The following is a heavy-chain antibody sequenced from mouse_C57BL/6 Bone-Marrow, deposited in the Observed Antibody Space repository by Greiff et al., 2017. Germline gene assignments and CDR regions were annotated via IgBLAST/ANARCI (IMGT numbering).Heavy chain of an antibody. V-gene: IGHV1-26*01. CDR2: INPNNGGT. Sequence: VQLQQSGPELVKPGASVKISCKASGYTFTDYYMNWVKQSHGKSLEWIGDINPNNGGTSYNQKFKGKATLTEDKSSSTAYMELRSLTSEDSAVYYCARWDDGYYRYAMDYWGQGTSVTVSS. D-gene: IGHD2-3*01. J-gene: IGHJ4*01. CDR3: ARWDDGYYRYAMDY. CDR1: GYTFTDYY.